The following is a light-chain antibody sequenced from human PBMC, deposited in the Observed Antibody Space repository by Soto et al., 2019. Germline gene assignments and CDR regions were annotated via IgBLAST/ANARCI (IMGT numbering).Light chain of an antibody. Sequence: EDVLTQSPGTLSLSPGERATLSCRASQSVSSSFLAWYQHKPGQAPRLLIYAASSRGTGIPDRFSGSGSGTDFTLTISRLEPEDFAVYYCQQYGSSPRYTFGQGTKLEIK. CDR2: AAS. CDR1: QSVSSSF. V-gene: IGKV3-20*01. CDR3: QQYGSSPRYT. J-gene: IGKJ2*01.